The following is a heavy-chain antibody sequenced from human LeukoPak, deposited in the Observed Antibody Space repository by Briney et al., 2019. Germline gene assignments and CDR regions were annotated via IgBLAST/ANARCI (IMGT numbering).Heavy chain of an antibody. CDR2: ISYDGSNK. J-gene: IGHJ4*02. CDR1: GFTVSSYG. V-gene: IGHV3-30*18. Sequence: GGSLRLSCAASGFTVSSYGMHWVRQAPGKGLEWVAVISYDGSNKYYADSVKGRFTISRDNSKNTLYLQMNSLRAEDTAVYYCAKERGYGDYYFDYWGQGTLVTVSS. CDR3: AKERGYGDYYFDY. D-gene: IGHD4-17*01.